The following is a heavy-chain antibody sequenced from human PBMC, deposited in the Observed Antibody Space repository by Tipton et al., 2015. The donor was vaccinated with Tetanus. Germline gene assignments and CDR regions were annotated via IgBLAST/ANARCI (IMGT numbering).Heavy chain of an antibody. CDR2: IYYTALT. J-gene: IGHJ4*02. Sequence: TLSLTCTVSGASINAGGYLWTWVRQHSGKGLEWIGNIYYTALTSYTPSLSGRVTISVDTSKNQFSLSLTSVTAADTAVYYCARANYDSSKKGPFDAWGQGILVIVSA. CDR3: ARANYDSSKKGPFDA. CDR1: GASINAGGYL. V-gene: IGHV4-31*03. D-gene: IGHD3-3*01.